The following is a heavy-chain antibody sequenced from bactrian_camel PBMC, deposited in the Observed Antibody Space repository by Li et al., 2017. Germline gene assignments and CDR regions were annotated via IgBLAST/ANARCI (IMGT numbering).Heavy chain of an antibody. CDR2: IDSDGDT. D-gene: IGHD4*01. CDR1: GYRYDTYR. CDR3: VGDPFSSYDVGY. V-gene: IGHV3S9*01. Sequence: HVQLVESGGGSVQAGGSLRLSCAAPGYRYDTYRMGWFRQAPGKAREGIAVIDSDGDTAYAEYMKDRFTISVDNAKNTVYLQMNSLKPADTAVYYCVGDPFSSYDVGYWGQGTQVTV. J-gene: IGHJ4*01.